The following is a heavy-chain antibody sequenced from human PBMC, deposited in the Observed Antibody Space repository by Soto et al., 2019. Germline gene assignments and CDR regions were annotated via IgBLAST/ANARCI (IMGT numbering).Heavy chain of an antibody. CDR2: IIPIFGTA. CDR1: GGTFSSYA. J-gene: IGHJ6*02. V-gene: IGHV1-69*01. Sequence: QVQLVQSGAEVKKPGSSVKVSCKASGGTFSSYAISWVRQAPGQGLEWMGGIIPIFGTANSAQKFQGRVTITADESTSTAYMELSSLRSEDTAVYYCARDTPGGSMSYDYYYFYGMDVWGQGTTVTVSS. D-gene: IGHD2-15*01. CDR3: ARDTPGGSMSYDYYYFYGMDV.